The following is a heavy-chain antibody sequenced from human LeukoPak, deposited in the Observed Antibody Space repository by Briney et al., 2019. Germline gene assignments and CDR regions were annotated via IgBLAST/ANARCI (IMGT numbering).Heavy chain of an antibody. CDR3: ARVGRYDYVWGSYNFDY. Sequence: SSQTLSPTCTVSGGSISSGGYYWSWIRQHPGKGLEWIGYIYYSGSTYYNPSLKSRVTISVDTSKNQFSLKLSSVTAADTAVYYCARVGRYDYVWGSYNFDYWGQGTLVTVSS. D-gene: IGHD3-16*01. V-gene: IGHV4-31*03. CDR2: IYYSGST. J-gene: IGHJ4*02. CDR1: GGSISSGGYY.